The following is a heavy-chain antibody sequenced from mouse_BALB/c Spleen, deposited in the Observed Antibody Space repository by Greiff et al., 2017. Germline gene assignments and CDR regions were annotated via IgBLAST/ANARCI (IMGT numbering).Heavy chain of an antibody. Sequence: EVKLVESGPSLVKPSQTLSLTCSVTGDSITSGYWNWIRKFPGNKLEYMGYISYSGSTYYNPSLKSRISITRDTSKNQYYLQLNSVTTEDTATYYCARYCGSSYWYFDVWGAGTTVTVSS. J-gene: IGHJ1*01. CDR1: GDSITSGY. V-gene: IGHV3-8*02. CDR3: ARYCGSSYWYFDV. D-gene: IGHD1-1*01. CDR2: ISYSGST.